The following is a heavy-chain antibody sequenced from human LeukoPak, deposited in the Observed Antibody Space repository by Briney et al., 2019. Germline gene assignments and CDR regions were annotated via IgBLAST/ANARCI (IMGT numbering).Heavy chain of an antibody. V-gene: IGHV3-33*01. CDR2: IWYDGSNK. J-gene: IGHJ3*02. D-gene: IGHD2-2*02. CDR1: GFTFSSYG. Sequence: PGGSLRLSCAASGFTFSSYGMHWVRQAPGKGLEWVAVIWYDGSNKYYADSVKGRFTISRDNSKNTLYLQMNSLRAEDTAVYYCARDLGGYCSSTSCYTGAFDIWGQGTMVTVSS. CDR3: ARDLGGYCSSTSCYTGAFDI.